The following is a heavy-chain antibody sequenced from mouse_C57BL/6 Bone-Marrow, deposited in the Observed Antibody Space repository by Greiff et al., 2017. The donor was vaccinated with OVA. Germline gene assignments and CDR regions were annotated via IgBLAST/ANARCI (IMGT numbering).Heavy chain of an antibody. D-gene: IGHD2-2*01. CDR2: ISSGSSTI. J-gene: IGHJ4*01. CDR1: GFTFSDYG. Sequence: EVQVVESGGGLVKPGGSLKLSCAASGFTFSDYGMHWVRQAPEKGLEWVAYISSGSSTIYYADTVKGRFTISRDNAKNTLFLQMTSLRSEDTAMYYCAKIYYGYDWYAMDYWGQGTSVTVSS. CDR3: AKIYYGYDWYAMDY. V-gene: IGHV5-17*01.